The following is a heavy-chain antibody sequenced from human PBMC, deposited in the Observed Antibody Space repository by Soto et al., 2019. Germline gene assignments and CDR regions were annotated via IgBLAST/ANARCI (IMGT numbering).Heavy chain of an antibody. CDR3: ARKDFWSGYYRDRNWFDP. Sequence: SGPTLVNPTETLTLTCTFSGFSLSNARMGVSWIRQPPGKALEWLAHIFSNDEKSYSTSLKSRLTLSNDTSKSPVVLTMTNMDPVDTATYYCARKDFWSGYYRDRNWFDPWCQGTLVTVSS. CDR2: IFSNDEK. J-gene: IGHJ5*02. CDR1: GFSLSNARMG. D-gene: IGHD3-3*01. V-gene: IGHV2-26*01.